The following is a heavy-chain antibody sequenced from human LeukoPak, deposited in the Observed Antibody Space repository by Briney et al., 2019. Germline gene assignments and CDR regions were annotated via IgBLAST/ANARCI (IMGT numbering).Heavy chain of an antibody. J-gene: IGHJ4*02. CDR1: GYTFTTYG. V-gene: IGHV1-18*01. CDR3: ATSGRSTVTTSPFDY. Sequence: ASVKVSCKASGYTFTTYGISWVRQAPGQGLEWMGWISAYSGNTNYAQKLQGRVTVTTDTSTSTAYMELRSLRSDDTAVYYCATSGRSTVTTSPFDYWGQGTLVTVSS. CDR2: ISAYSGNT. D-gene: IGHD4-17*01.